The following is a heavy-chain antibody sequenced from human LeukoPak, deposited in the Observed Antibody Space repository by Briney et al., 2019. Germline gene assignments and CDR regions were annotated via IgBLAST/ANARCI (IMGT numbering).Heavy chain of an antibody. CDR1: GGSISSYY. CDR2: IYYSGST. J-gene: IGHJ4*02. Sequence: SSETLSLTCTVSGGSISSYYWSWIRQPPGKGLEWIGYIYYSGSTNYNPSLKSRVTISVDTSKNQFSLKLSSVTAADTAVYYCARKAYSSGWRNFDCWGQGTLVTVSS. CDR3: ARKAYSSGWRNFDC. D-gene: IGHD6-19*01. V-gene: IGHV4-59*01.